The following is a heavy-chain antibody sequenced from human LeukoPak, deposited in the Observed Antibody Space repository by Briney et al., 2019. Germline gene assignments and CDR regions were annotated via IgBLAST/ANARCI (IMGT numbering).Heavy chain of an antibody. Sequence: PSETLSLTCTVSGGSISSYYWSWIRKPPGKGLERIGYIHYNWSPNYNPSPNSRVTISVDTSKTQFSLRLSSVTAADAAVYYCATLSGYDWESFYDYWGQGTLVTVSS. V-gene: IGHV4-59*01. CDR2: IHYNWSP. CDR3: ATLSGYDWESFYDY. CDR1: GGSISSYY. J-gene: IGHJ4*02. D-gene: IGHD5-12*01.